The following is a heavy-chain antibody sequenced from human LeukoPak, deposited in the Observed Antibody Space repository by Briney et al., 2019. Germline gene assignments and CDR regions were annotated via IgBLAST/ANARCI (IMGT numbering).Heavy chain of an antibody. CDR1: GFTFSSYW. V-gene: IGHV3-74*01. CDR3: ARGGSPSDY. D-gene: IGHD3-16*01. Sequence: PGGSLRLSCAASGFTFSSYWMHWVRQRPGKGLVWVSCIHLDGRTTNYADSVKGRFTISRDNAKNTLSLEMNSLRPEDTAVYYCARGGSPSDYWGQGTLVSVSS. CDR2: IHLDGRTT. J-gene: IGHJ4*02.